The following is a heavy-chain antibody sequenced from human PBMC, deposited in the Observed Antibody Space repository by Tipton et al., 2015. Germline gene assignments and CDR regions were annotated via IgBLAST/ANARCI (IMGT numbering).Heavy chain of an antibody. V-gene: IGHV4-31*03. D-gene: IGHD5-12*01. Sequence: LRLSCTVSGGSISGGGFYWCWIRQLPGKGLEWIGDISYSGSTDYNPSLQSRLTISLDTSKSQFSLHLSSVTAADTAVYYCARASGNYYYYDMHVWGQGTAVTVSS. CDR1: GGSISGGGFY. J-gene: IGHJ6*02. CDR2: ISYSGST. CDR3: ARASGNYYYYDMHV.